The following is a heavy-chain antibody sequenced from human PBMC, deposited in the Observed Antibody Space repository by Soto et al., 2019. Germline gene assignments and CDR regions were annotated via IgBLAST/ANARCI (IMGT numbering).Heavy chain of an antibody. CDR3: TRVGGYYGDYPNFDY. CDR2: IYYRGNT. CDR1: GSTISSFY. D-gene: IGHD4-17*01. V-gene: IGHV4-59*01. J-gene: IGHJ4*02. Sequence: SETLSLTCSVSGSTISSFYWAWIRQPPGKGLEWIGSIYYRGNTNYNPSLKSRVIISVDPSKRQVSLRLSSVTAADTAFYFCTRVGGYYGDYPNFDYWGRGALVTGSS.